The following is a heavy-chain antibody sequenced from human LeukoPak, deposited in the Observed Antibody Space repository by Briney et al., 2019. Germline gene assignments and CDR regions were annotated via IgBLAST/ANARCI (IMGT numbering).Heavy chain of an antibody. CDR3: ASEQQLVQY. D-gene: IGHD6-13*01. Sequence: SETLSLTCTVSGYSISSGYYWGWIRQPPGKGLEWIGSIYSSGSTYYNPSLKSRVTISVDTSKNQFSLKLSSVTAADTAVYYCASEQQLVQYWGQGTLVTVSS. J-gene: IGHJ4*02. CDR2: IYSSGST. CDR1: GYSISSGYY. V-gene: IGHV4-38-2*02.